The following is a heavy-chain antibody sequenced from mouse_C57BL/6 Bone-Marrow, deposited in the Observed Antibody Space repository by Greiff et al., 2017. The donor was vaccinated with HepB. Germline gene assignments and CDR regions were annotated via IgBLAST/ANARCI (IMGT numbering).Heavy chain of an antibody. Sequence: VKLVESGPGLVQPSQSLSITCTVSGFSLTSYGVHWVRQSPGKGLEWLGVIWSGGSTDYNAAFISRLSISKDNSKSQVFFKMNSLQADDTAIYYCARKSYDGYFFFAYWGQGTLVTVSA. CDR2: IWSGGST. J-gene: IGHJ3*01. V-gene: IGHV2-2*01. D-gene: IGHD2-3*01. CDR1: GFSLTSYG. CDR3: ARKSYDGYFFFAY.